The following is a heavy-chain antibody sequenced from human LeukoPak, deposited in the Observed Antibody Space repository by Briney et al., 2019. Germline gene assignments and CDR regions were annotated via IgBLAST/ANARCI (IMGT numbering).Heavy chain of an antibody. CDR2: IYPGDSET. CDR1: GYSFTSYW. V-gene: IGHV5-51*01. Sequence: GESLKISCKGSGYSFTSYWIGWVRQMPRKGLEWMGIIYPGDSETRYSPSFQGQVTISADKSISTAYLQWSSLKASDPAIYYCAKWLGSSWYYWGQGTLVTVSS. J-gene: IGHJ4*02. CDR3: AKWLGSSWYY. D-gene: IGHD6-13*01.